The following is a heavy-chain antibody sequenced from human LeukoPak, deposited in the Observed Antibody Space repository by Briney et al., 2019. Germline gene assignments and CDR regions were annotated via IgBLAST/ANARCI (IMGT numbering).Heavy chain of an antibody. Sequence: GGSLRLSCTASGFTFSDYYMSWIRQAPGKGLEWVSSISSSSSYIYYADSVKGRFTISRGNAKNSLYLQMNSLRAEDTALYYCAKVTPEDYYDSSGYYYDYWGQGTLVTVSS. CDR2: ISSSSSYI. J-gene: IGHJ4*02. V-gene: IGHV3-11*05. CDR3: AKVTPEDYYDSSGYYYDY. CDR1: GFTFSDYY. D-gene: IGHD3-22*01.